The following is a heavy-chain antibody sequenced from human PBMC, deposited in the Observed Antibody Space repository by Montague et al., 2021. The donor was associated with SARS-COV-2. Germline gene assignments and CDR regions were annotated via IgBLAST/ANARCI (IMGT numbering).Heavy chain of an antibody. CDR1: GFTFGDYA. J-gene: IGHJ4*02. CDR3: SRVRDYYGSGSYYFDY. CDR2: IRSKGYGGTK. D-gene: IGHD3-10*01. V-gene: IGHV3-49*04. Sequence: SLRLSCAGSGFTFGDYATSWVRQAPGKGLEWVGFIRSKGYGGTKEYAASVKGRFTISRDDSKSIAYLQMNSLKTEDTAVYYCSRVRDYYGSGSYYFDYWGQGTLVTVSS.